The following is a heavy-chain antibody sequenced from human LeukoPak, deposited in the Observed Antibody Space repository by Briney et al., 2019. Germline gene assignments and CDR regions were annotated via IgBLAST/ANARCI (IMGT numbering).Heavy chain of an antibody. J-gene: IGHJ5*02. CDR2: IYYSGST. D-gene: IGHD3-10*01. CDR3: ARSGLWFGELFGWFDP. V-gene: IGHV4-59*13. Sequence: SETLSLTCTVSGGSISSYYWSWIRQPPGKGLEWIGYIYYSGSTNYNPSLKSRVTISVDTSKNQFSLKLSSVTAADTAVYYRARSGLWFGELFGWFDPWGQGTLVTVSS. CDR1: GGSISSYY.